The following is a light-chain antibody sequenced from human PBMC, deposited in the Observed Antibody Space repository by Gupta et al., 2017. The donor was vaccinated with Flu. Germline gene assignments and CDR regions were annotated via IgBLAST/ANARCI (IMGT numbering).Light chain of an antibody. CDR3: QQYIAYPWT. CDR1: QSINSW. J-gene: IGKJ1*01. CDR2: RAS. V-gene: IGKV1-5*03. Sequence: DIQMTQSPSTLSASVGDRVTITCRASQSINSWLAWYQPKPGKAPKLLINRASNLESGVPSRFSGSGSGTEFTLSISSLQPDDFATYYCQQYIAYPWTFGQGTKVEI.